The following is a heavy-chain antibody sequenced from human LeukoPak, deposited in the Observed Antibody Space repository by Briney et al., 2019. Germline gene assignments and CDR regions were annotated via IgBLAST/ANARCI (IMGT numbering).Heavy chain of an antibody. Sequence: NPSETLSLTCTVSGGSISSSSYYWGWIRQPPGKGLEWIGSIYYSGSAYYNPSLKSRVTISVDTSKNQFSLKLSSVTAADTAVYYCARIREDIYSGYEEAVFDYWGQGTLVTVSS. CDR3: ARIREDIYSGYEEAVFDY. CDR2: IYYSGSA. CDR1: GGSISSSSYY. D-gene: IGHD5-12*01. V-gene: IGHV4-39*01. J-gene: IGHJ4*02.